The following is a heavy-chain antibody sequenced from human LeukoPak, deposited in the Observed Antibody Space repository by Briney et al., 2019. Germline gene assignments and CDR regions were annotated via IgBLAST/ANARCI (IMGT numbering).Heavy chain of an antibody. D-gene: IGHD3-3*01. CDR3: ARDYDFWRGYYFHMDV. CDR1: GYTFTGYY. J-gene: IGHJ6*03. V-gene: IGHV1-2*02. Sequence: ASVKVTCKASGYTFTGYYMHWVRQAPGQGLEWMGWINPNSGGTNYAQKFQGRVTMTRDTSISTAYMELSRLRSDDTAVYYCARDYDFWRGYYFHMDVWRKGTTVTVSS. CDR2: INPNSGGT.